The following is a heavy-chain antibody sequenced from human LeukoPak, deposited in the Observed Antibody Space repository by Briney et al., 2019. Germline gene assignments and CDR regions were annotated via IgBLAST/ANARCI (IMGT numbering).Heavy chain of an antibody. V-gene: IGHV4-34*01. CDR2: INHSGST. Sequence: PSETLSLTCAVYGGSFSGYYWSWIRQPPGKGLEWIGEINHSGSTNYNPSLKSRVTISVDTSKNQFSLKLSSVTAADTAVYYCARATSSYFYYVDVWGKETTVTISS. CDR1: GGSFSGYY. D-gene: IGHD5-12*01. CDR3: ARATSSYFYYVDV. J-gene: IGHJ6*03.